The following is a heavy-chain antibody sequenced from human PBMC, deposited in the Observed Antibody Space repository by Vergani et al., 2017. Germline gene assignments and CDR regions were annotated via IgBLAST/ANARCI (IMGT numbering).Heavy chain of an antibody. CDR3: ARDFAGECNSDRCYTGGL. J-gene: IGHJ4*02. CDR2: ITAYNGDT. V-gene: IGHV1-18*01. CDR1: GYTFTAYG. D-gene: IGHD2/OR15-2a*01. Sequence: QVQLVQSGAEVKKPGASVKVSCKASGYTFTAYGISWVRQAPGQGLEWLGWITAYNGDTKYTRRLQDRITLTTDPSTATVYLELRSLRSDDTAVYYCARDFAGECNSDRCYTGGLWGQGTLVAVSS.